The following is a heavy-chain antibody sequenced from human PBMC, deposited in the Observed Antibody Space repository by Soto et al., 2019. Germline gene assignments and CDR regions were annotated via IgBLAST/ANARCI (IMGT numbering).Heavy chain of an antibody. J-gene: IGHJ6*02. D-gene: IGHD1-26*01. CDR3: AREGGSYYYYYGMDV. Sequence: GASVKVSCKASGYTFTSYGISWVRQAPGQGLEWMGWISAYNGNTNYAQKLQGRVTMTTDTSTSTAYMELRSLRSDDTAVYYCAREGGSYYYYYGMDVWGQGTTVTVS. V-gene: IGHV1-18*01. CDR2: ISAYNGNT. CDR1: GYTFTSYG.